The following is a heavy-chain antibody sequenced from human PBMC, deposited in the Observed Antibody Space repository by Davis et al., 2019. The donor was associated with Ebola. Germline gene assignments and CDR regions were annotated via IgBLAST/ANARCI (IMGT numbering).Heavy chain of an antibody. D-gene: IGHD5-24*01. J-gene: IGHJ4*02. CDR1: GFSFNNYP. CDR2: ISYDGTIQ. Sequence: PGGSLRLSCAASGFSFNNYPFHWVRQAPGKGLEWVAVISYDGTIQDYTDSVKGRFTISRDDSKNTLYLQMNSLRPEDTAVYYCARESTRPFDYWGQGTLVAVSS. V-gene: IGHV3-30-3*01. CDR3: ARESTRPFDY.